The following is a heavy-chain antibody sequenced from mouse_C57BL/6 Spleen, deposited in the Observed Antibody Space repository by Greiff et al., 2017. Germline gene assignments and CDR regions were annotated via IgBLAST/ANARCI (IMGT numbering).Heavy chain of an antibody. CDR3: ASQTAQASWFAY. CDR2: IDPSDSET. CDR1: GYTFTSYW. J-gene: IGHJ3*01. V-gene: IGHV1-52*01. Sequence: QVQLQQPGAELVRPGSSVKLSCKASGYTFTSYWMHWVKQRPIQGLEWIGNIDPSDSETHYNQKFKDKATLTVDKSSSTAYMPLSSLTSEDSAVYYGASQTAQASWFAYWGQGTLVTVSA. D-gene: IGHD3-2*02.